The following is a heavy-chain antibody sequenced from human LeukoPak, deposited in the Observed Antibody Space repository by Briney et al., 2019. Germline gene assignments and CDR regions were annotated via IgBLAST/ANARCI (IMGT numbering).Heavy chain of an antibody. D-gene: IGHD2/OR15-2a*01. Sequence: ASVKVSCKSSGFTFTDYYIHWVRQAPGQGLEWMGYIGPHSSAASSPQEFQGRVTMTRDTSMSTAYMELTRLTSDDTAVYYCAREGNGLLSKDFDYWGQGTLVTVSS. CDR1: GFTFTDYY. J-gene: IGHJ4*02. V-gene: IGHV1-2*02. CDR2: IGPHSSAA. CDR3: AREGNGLLSKDFDY.